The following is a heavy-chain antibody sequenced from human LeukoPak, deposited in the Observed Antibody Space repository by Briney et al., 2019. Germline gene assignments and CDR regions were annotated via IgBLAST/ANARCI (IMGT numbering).Heavy chain of an antibody. CDR1: DDSISSYY. Sequence: SETLSLTCTVSDDSISSYYWSWIRQPAGKGLEWIGRVYTTERTNYNPSLKSRVTISVDTSKNQFSLKLSSVTAADTAVYYCARDWRAAAGYTFDYWGQGTLVTVSS. J-gene: IGHJ4*02. CDR3: ARDWRAAAGYTFDY. D-gene: IGHD6-13*01. V-gene: IGHV4-4*07. CDR2: VYTTERT.